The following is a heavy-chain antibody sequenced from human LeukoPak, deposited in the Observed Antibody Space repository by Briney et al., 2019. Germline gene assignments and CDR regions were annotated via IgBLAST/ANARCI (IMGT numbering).Heavy chain of an antibody. Sequence: PSETLPLTCAVSGGSISSVAYSWSWIRQPPGKGLEWIGYIYHSGSTYYNPSLKSRVTISVDRSKNQFSLKLSSVTAADTAVYYCAREVERYCSGGSCYFGAYDIWGQRTMVTVSS. CDR2: IYHSGST. V-gene: IGHV4-30-2*01. J-gene: IGHJ3*02. CDR3: AREVERYCSGGSCYFGAYDI. CDR1: GGSISSVAYS. D-gene: IGHD2-15*01.